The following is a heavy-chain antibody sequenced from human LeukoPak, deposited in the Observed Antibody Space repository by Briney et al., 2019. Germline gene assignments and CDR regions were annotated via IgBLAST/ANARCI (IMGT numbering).Heavy chain of an antibody. D-gene: IGHD3-10*01. V-gene: IGHV3-73*01. CDR3: AGRVLLWFGARRGLFDY. Sequence: GGSLKLSCAASGFTFSGSGMHWVRQASGKGLEWVGRIRSKANSYATEYAASVRGRFTISRDDSRNTAYLQMNSLRAEDTAVYYCAGRVLLWFGARRGLFDYWGQGTLVTVSS. J-gene: IGHJ4*02. CDR1: GFTFSGSG. CDR2: IRSKANSYAT.